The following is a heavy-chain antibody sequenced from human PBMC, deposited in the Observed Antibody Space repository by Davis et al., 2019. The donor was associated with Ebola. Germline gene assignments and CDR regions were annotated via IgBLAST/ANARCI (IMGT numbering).Heavy chain of an antibody. Sequence: ASVKVSCKASAYTFIAYYVHWVRQAPGQGLEWMGRINPNSGDTNYAQKFQGRVTMTRDTSISTAYMELSRLRSDDTAVYYCARDHPDCSSASCYDWGQGTLVTVSS. CDR3: ARDHPDCSSASCYD. CDR2: INPNSGDT. V-gene: IGHV1-2*06. D-gene: IGHD2-2*01. J-gene: IGHJ4*02. CDR1: AYTFIAYY.